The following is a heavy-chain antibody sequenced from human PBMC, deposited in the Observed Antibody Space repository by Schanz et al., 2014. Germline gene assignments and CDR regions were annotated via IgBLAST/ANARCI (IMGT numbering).Heavy chain of an antibody. J-gene: IGHJ6*02. V-gene: IGHV3-23*01. CDR2: ISGSGGST. CDR1: GFTFSSYA. Sequence: DVQLLESGGGLVQPGGSLRLSCAASGFTFSSYAMSWVRQAPGKGLEWVSAISGSGGSTYYADSVKGRFTISRDNAKNSLFLQMNSLRAEDTAVYYCLAPDYGMDVWGQGTTVTVSS. CDR3: LAPDYGMDV.